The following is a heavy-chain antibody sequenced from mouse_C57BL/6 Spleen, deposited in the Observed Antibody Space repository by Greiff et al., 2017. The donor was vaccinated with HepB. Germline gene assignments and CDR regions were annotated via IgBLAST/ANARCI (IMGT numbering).Heavy chain of an antibody. D-gene: IGHD2-2*01. J-gene: IGHJ2*03. CDR1: GYTFTSYW. CDR3: ARWGLRRGLDY. CDR2: IDPSDSYT. V-gene: IGHV1-69*01. Sequence: VQRVESGAELVMPGASVKLSCKASGYTFTSYWMHWVKQRPGQGLEWIGEIDPSDSYTNYNQKFKGKSTLTVDKSSSTAYMQLSSLTSEDSAVYYCARWGLRRGLDYWGQGTSLTVSS.